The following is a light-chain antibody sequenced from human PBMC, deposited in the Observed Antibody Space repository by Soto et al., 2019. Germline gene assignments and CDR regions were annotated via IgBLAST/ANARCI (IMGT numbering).Light chain of an antibody. CDR2: SNN. J-gene: IGLJ2*01. CDR1: SSNIGSNT. Sequence: QSVLTQPPSASGTPGQRVTISCSGSSSNIGSNTVNWYQQLPGTAPKLLIYSNNQRPSGVPDRFSGSKSGTSASLAISGLQSEDEANYYCCSYAGRATYVFGGGTKLTVL. V-gene: IGLV1-44*01. CDR3: CSYAGRATYV.